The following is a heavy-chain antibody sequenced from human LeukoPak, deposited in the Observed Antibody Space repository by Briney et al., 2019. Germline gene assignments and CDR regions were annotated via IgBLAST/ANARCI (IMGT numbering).Heavy chain of an antibody. V-gene: IGHV4-39*01. CDR2: IYYSGST. D-gene: IGHD3-10*01. CDR3: ARTPSMVRGVTLWY. CDR1: GGSISSSSYY. Sequence: SETLSLTCTVSGGSISSSSYYWGWIRQPPGKGLEWIGSIYYSGSTYYNPSLKSRVTISVDTSKNQFSLKLSSVTAADTAVYYCARTPSMVRGVTLWYWGQGTLVTASS. J-gene: IGHJ4*02.